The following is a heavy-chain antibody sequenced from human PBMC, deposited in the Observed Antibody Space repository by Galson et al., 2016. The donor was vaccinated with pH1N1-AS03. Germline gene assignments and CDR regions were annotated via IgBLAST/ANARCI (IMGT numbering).Heavy chain of an antibody. D-gene: IGHD7-27*01. CDR2: INSDGTSS. CDR3: VRDYWGLDY. CDR1: GFTFRNYW. Sequence: SLRLSCAASGFTFRNYWMYWVRQAPGKGLVWVSQINSDGTSSTYADSVKGRFTISRDNAKNTAYLQMNSLRAEDTAVYYCVRDYWGLDYWGQGTLVTVSS. V-gene: IGHV3-74*03. J-gene: IGHJ4*02.